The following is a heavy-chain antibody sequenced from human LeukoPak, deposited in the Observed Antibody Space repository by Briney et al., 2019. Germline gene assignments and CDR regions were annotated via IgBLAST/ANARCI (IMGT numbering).Heavy chain of an antibody. J-gene: IGHJ4*02. D-gene: IGHD3-16*01. Sequence: GGSLRLSCAASGFTFRPFSFHWVRQAPGKRLAWVSLISKDGINKYYADSVKGRFTISRDNSKNTLYLQMNSLIPEDTAVYFCARGPKRLGGYYFDSWGPGTLVTVST. CDR3: ARGPKRLGGYYFDS. V-gene: IGHV3-30*04. CDR1: GFTFRPFS. CDR2: ISKDGINK.